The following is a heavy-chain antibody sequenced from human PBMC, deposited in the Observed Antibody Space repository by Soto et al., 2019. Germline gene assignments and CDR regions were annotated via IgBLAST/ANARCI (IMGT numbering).Heavy chain of an antibody. CDR3: ATSSNRAVDYVWGSYRYTPQIYGMDV. D-gene: IGHD3-16*02. J-gene: IGHJ6*02. Sequence: ASVKVSCKVSGYTLTELSMHWVRQAPGKGLEWMGGFDPEDGETIYAQKFQGRVTMTEDTSTDTAYMELSSLRSEDTAVYYCATSSNRAVDYVWGSYRYTPQIYGMDVWGQGTTVTISS. CDR1: GYTLTELS. V-gene: IGHV1-24*01. CDR2: FDPEDGET.